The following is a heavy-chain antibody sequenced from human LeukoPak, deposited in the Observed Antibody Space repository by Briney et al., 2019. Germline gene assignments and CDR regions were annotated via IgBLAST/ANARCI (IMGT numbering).Heavy chain of an antibody. J-gene: IGHJ4*02. CDR2: ISYDGSNK. V-gene: IGHV3-30-3*01. D-gene: IGHD6-13*01. Sequence: GGSLRLSCAASGFTFSSYAMHWVRQAPGKGLEWVAVISYDGSNKYYADSVKGRFTISRDNSKNTLYLQMNSLRAEDTAVYYCARDRFATGYSSSWYGFCFDYWGQGTLVTVSS. CDR3: ARDRFATGYSSSWYGFCFDY. CDR1: GFTFSSYA.